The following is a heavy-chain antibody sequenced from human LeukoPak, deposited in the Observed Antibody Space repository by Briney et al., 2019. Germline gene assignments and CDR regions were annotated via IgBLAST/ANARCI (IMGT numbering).Heavy chain of an antibody. CDR1: GGSTSSSSYY. D-gene: IGHD3-10*01. V-gene: IGHV4-39*01. J-gene: IGHJ4*02. Sequence: SETLSLTCTVSGGSTSSSSYYWGWIRQPPGKGLEWIGSIYYSGSTYYNPSLKSRVTISVDTSKNQFSLKLSSVTAADTAVYYCARQPTYYGSGSSFDYWGQGTLVTVSS. CDR3: ARQPTYYGSGSSFDY. CDR2: IYYSGST.